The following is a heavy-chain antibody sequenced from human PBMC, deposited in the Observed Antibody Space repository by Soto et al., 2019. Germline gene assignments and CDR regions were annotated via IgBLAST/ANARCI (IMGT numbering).Heavy chain of an antibody. J-gene: IGHJ6*02. CDR1: GGTFSSYA. CDR3: AEGLLGVKYDYGMDV. V-gene: IGHV1-69*12. D-gene: IGHD3-16*01. CDR2: IIPIFATA. Sequence: QVQLVQSGAEVKKPGSSVKVSCKASGGTFSSYAINWVRQAPGQGLEWMGGIIPIFATADYAQKFQGRVTITGEECTSTADMGRSSVRSEETAVYYCAEGLLGVKYDYGMDVWGQGTTVTVSS.